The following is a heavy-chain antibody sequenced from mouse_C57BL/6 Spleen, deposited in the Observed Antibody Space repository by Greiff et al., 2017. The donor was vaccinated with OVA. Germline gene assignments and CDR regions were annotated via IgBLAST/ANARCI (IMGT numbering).Heavy chain of an antibody. V-gene: IGHV1-54*01. CDR3: ARGDSNYKYFDV. Sequence: QVQLKQSGAELVRPGTSVKVSCKASGYAFTNYLIEWVEQRPGQGLEWIGVINPGSGGTNYNEKFKGKATLTADKSSSTAYMHLSSLTSEDSAVYFCARGDSNYKYFDVWGTGTTVTVSS. CDR1: GYAFTNYL. D-gene: IGHD2-5*01. J-gene: IGHJ1*03. CDR2: INPGSGGT.